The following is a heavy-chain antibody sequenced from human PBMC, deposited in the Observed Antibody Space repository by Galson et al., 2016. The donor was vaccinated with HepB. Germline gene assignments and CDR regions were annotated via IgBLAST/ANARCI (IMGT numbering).Heavy chain of an antibody. J-gene: IGHJ4*02. CDR2: IIPIFGTA. Sequence: SVKVSCKASGGTFSSYAISWVRQAPGQGLEWMGGIIPIFGTANYAQKFQGRVTITADESTSTAYMELSSLKSEDTAVYYCARSRSYTSSQRYDYWGQGTLVAVSS. CDR3: ARSRSYTSSQRYDY. V-gene: IGHV1-69*13. D-gene: IGHD6-6*01. CDR1: GGTFSSYA.